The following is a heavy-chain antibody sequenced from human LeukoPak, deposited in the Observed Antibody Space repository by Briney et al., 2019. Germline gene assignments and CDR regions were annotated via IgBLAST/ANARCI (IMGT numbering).Heavy chain of an antibody. CDR2: ITGSGNTV. Sequence: GGSLRLSCAASGFNFGGSAIHWVRQAPGKGLEWVSYITGSGNTVYYADSVKGRFTISRDNAKNSLYLQMNSLRAEDAAVYYCARDRSTYYYDRSGYYAFDIWGQGTMVTVSS. CDR3: ARDRSTYYYDRSGYYAFDI. D-gene: IGHD3-22*01. V-gene: IGHV3-48*03. J-gene: IGHJ3*02. CDR1: GFNFGGSA.